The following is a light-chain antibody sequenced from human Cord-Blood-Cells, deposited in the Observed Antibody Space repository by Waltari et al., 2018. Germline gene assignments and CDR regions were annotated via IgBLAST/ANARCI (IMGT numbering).Light chain of an antibody. CDR3: QQSYSTPWT. CDR1: QSIRSY. CDR2: AAS. Sequence: DIQMTQSPSSLSASVGDRVTITCRASQSIRSYLNWYQQKPVKAPKLLIYAASCLQSGVPSRFSGSGSGTDFPLTISSLQPEDFATYYCQQSYSTPWTFGKGTKVEIK. J-gene: IGKJ1*01. V-gene: IGKV1-39*01.